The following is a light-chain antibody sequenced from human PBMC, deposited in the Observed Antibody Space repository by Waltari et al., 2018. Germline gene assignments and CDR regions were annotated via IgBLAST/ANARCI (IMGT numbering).Light chain of an antibody. CDR3: QQSYTTPWT. CDR1: QSINSY. CDR2: AAS. V-gene: IGKV1-39*01. J-gene: IGKJ1*01. Sequence: DIHMTQSPSSLSASVGDRVNITCQASQSINSYLTWYQQKPGKAPNLLIYAASILQSGVPSRFSGSGSGTDFTLTISSLQPEDFATYYCQQSYTTPWTFGQGTKVEIK.